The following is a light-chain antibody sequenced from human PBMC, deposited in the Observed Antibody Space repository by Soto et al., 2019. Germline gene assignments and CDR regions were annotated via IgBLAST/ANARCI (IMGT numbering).Light chain of an antibody. CDR2: EGS. CDR3: CSYAGSSTFEV. J-gene: IGLJ2*01. CDR1: SSDVGSYNL. V-gene: IGLV2-23*03. Sequence: QSALTQPASVSGSPGQSITISCTGTSSDVGSYNLVSWYQQHPGKAPKLMIYEGSKRPSGVSNRCSGSKSGKTASLTISGLQADDEADYYCCSYAGSSTFEVFGGGTKVTVL.